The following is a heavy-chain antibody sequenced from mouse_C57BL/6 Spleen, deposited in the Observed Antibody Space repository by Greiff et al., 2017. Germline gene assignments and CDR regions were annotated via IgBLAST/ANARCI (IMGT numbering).Heavy chain of an antibody. CDR2: IDPGSGGT. V-gene: IGHV1-54*02. D-gene: IGHD2-4*01. Sequence: QVKLQQSGAELVRPGASVKLSCTASGFTITDYLMQWVKQRPGQGLEWIGGIDPGSGGTKYTEKFKGKATMTADTSSNTAYMQLSSLTSEDSAVYFCARSGYDYCFAYWGQGTPLTVSA. J-gene: IGHJ3*01. CDR1: GFTITDYL. CDR3: ARSGYDYCFAY.